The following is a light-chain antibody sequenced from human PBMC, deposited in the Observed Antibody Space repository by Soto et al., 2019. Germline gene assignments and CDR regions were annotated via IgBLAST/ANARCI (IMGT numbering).Light chain of an antibody. CDR3: QKYNSYSRK. J-gene: IGKJ1*01. Sequence: TLSASVGDRVTITCRASRSIINWLAWYQQKPGKAPKLLIYKASSLESGVPSRFSGSGSGTEFTLTISSLQPDDFATYYCQKYNSYSRKFGQGTKVDIK. V-gene: IGKV1-5*03. CDR2: KAS. CDR1: RSIINW.